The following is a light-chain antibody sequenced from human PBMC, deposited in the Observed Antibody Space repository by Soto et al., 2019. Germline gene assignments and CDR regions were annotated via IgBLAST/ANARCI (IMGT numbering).Light chain of an antibody. CDR3: QQYASSPLT. Sequence: EIVLTQSPGTLSLSPGERATLSCRASQSISSSYLAWYQQKPGQAPRLLMYGASSRATGIPDTFSGSGSGTDFTLTISRLEPEDFAVYYCQQYASSPLTFGQGTRVEFK. CDR2: GAS. V-gene: IGKV3-20*01. J-gene: IGKJ1*01. CDR1: QSISSSY.